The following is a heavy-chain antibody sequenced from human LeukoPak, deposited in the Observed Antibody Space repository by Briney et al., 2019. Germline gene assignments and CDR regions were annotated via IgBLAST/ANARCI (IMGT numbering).Heavy chain of an antibody. CDR2: ISGSGGST. V-gene: IGHV3-23*01. J-gene: IGHJ2*01. Sequence: PGGSLRLSCAASGFTFSSYAMSWVRQAPGKGLEWVSAISGSGGSTYYADSVKGRFTISRDNSKNTLYLQMNSLRAEDTAVYYCARSGGGPTWYFDLWGRGTLVTVSS. CDR1: GFTFSSYA. D-gene: IGHD2-15*01. CDR3: ARSGGGPTWYFDL.